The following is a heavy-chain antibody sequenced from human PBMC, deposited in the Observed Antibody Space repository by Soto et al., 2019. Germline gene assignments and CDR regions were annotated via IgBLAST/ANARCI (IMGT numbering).Heavy chain of an antibody. CDR1: GFTFSSYA. CDR3: ASLTGNYDILTDSL. CDR2: ISGSGGST. J-gene: IGHJ4*02. V-gene: IGHV3-23*01. Sequence: EVQLLESGGGLVQPGGSLRLSCAASGFTFSSYAMSWVRQAPGKGLEWVSAISGSGGSTYYADSVKGRFTISRDNSKNTLYLQMNSLRAEDTAVYYCASLTGNYDILTDSLWGQGTLVTVSS. D-gene: IGHD3-9*01.